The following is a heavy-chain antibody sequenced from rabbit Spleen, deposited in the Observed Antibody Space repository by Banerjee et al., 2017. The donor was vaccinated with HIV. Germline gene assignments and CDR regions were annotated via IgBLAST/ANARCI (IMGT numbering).Heavy chain of an antibody. V-gene: IGHV1S40*01. CDR2: IAGSDSGFT. J-gene: IGHJ4*01. CDR1: GFSFSNSDY. CDR3: ARGSATMTMVITGYYLSL. Sequence: QSLEESGGDLVKPGASLTLTCTASGFSFSNSDYMCWVRQAPGKGLEWISCIAGSDSGFTYSATWAKGRFTISKTSSTTVTLQLNSLTAADTATYFCARGSATMTMVITGYYLSLWGPGTLVTVS. D-gene: IGHD2-1*01.